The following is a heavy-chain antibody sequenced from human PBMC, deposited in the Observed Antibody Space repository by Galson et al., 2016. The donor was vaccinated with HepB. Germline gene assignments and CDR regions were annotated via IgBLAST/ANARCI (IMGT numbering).Heavy chain of an antibody. J-gene: IGHJ6*04. CDR2: ISFDGSGE. Sequence: SLRLSCATSGFTFGSYEMHWVRQPPGKGLEWVAIISFDGSGEKYADSVKGRFTISRDNFQNTLFLQMSSLRGEDTAVYYCARDTPGSEYGLDVWGKGTTVTVSS. V-gene: IGHV3-33*01. CDR1: GFTFGSYE. CDR3: ARDTPGSEYGLDV.